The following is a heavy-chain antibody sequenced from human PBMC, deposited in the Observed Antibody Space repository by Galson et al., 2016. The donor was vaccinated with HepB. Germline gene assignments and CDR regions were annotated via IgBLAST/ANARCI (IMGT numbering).Heavy chain of an antibody. Sequence: SLRLSCAASGFTLSTYSMHWVRQAPGQGLQWVALLSFDGDKKEYADSVKGRFTISRDISNNTLFLQMSSLTTEDTAIYYCARDRNRWLQFTRPYYFVMDVWGQGTAVIASS. CDR3: ARDRNRWLQFTRPYYFVMDV. CDR2: LSFDGDKK. D-gene: IGHD5-24*01. J-gene: IGHJ6*02. V-gene: IGHV3-30*15. CDR1: GFTLSTYS.